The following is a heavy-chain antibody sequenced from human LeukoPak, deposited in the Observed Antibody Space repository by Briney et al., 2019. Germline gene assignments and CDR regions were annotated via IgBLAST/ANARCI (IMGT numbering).Heavy chain of an antibody. J-gene: IGHJ1*01. CDR1: GGSISSGDYY. CDR3: ASRMAPMVGFQH. D-gene: IGHD2-8*01. Sequence: PSQTLSLTCTVSGGSISSGDYYWSWIRQPPGKGLEWIGEINHSGSTNYNPSLKSRVTVSVDTSKNQFSLKLSSVTAADTAVYYCASRMAPMVGFQHWGQGTLVTVSS. V-gene: IGHV4-30-4*08. CDR2: INHSGST.